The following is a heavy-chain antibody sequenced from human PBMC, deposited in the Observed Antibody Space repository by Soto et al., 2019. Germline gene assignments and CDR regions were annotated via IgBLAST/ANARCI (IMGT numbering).Heavy chain of an antibody. Sequence: GCLLPACSASGFTFSDYYMSWIRQAPGTGLEWVSYISSSSSYTNYADSVKGRFTISRDNAKNSLYLQMNSLRAEDTAVYYCARDQPYYDSSGYVAAFDIWGQGTMVTVSS. CDR3: ARDQPYYDSSGYVAAFDI. J-gene: IGHJ3*02. V-gene: IGHV3-11*06. D-gene: IGHD3-22*01. CDR1: GFTFSDYY. CDR2: ISSSSSYT.